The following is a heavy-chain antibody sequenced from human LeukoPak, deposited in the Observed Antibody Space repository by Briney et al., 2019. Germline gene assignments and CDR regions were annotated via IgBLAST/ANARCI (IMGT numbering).Heavy chain of an antibody. D-gene: IGHD6-13*01. CDR3: ATYAVYSSSWYWFDP. CDR1: GYTFTSYD. J-gene: IGHJ5*02. V-gene: IGHV1-8*01. Sequence: ASVKVSCKASGYTFTSYDINWVRQATGQGLEWMGWMNPNSGNTGYAQKFQGRVTMTRNTSISTAYMELSSLRSEDTAVYYCATYAVYSSSWYWFDPWGQGTLVTVSS. CDR2: MNPNSGNT.